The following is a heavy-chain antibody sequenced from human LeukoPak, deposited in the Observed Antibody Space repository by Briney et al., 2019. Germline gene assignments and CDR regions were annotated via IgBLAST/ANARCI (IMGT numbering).Heavy chain of an antibody. J-gene: IGHJ3*01. CDR2: IYGSGST. D-gene: IGHD6-13*01. CDR3: ARAVAAAGMVFGPDALDF. CDR1: GGSISSDY. V-gene: IGHV4-4*07. Sequence: PSETLSLTCTVSGGSISSDYWNWIRQPAGKGLEWIGRIYGSGSTKYNPSLKSRVTMSVDTSKNQFSLKLSSVTAADTAVYYCARAVAAAGMVFGPDALDFWGQGTMVTVSS.